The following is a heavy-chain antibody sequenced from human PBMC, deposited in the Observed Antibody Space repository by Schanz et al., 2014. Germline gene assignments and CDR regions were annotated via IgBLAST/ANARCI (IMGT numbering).Heavy chain of an antibody. V-gene: IGHV1-69*04. CDR1: GGTFSSFA. D-gene: IGHD3-22*01. Sequence: QVQLVQSGAEVKKPGSSVKVSCKASGGTFSSFAIFWVRQAPGQGLEWMGTIIPILDITNYAQKFQGRVTITADKSTSTAYMELSNLRSEDTAVYSCARAGQDYSDSSGYATYYFGNWGQGTLVTVSS. CDR3: ARAGQDYSDSSGYATYYFGN. J-gene: IGHJ4*02. CDR2: IIPILDIT.